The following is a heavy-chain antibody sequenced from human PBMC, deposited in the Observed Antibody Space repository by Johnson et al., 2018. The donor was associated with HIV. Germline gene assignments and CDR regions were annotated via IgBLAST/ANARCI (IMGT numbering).Heavy chain of an antibody. D-gene: IGHD1-14*01. V-gene: IGHV3-53*01. Sequence: VQLVESGGGLIQPGGSLRLSCAASGFTVSSNYMSWVRQAQGKGLEWVSVIYSGGSTYYADSVKGRFSISRDNAKKSLYLQMNSLGAEDTAVYYCARDVSGRGAFDIWGQGTMVTVSS. J-gene: IGHJ3*02. CDR1: GFTVSSNY. CDR3: ARDVSGRGAFDI. CDR2: IYSGGST.